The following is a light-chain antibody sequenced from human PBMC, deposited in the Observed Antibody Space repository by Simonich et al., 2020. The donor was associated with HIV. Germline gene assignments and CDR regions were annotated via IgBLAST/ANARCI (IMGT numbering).Light chain of an antibody. CDR2: AAS. Sequence: DIQMTQSPSSLSASVGDRVTITRRARQSICSYLNWYQQKPGKAPKLLIYAASSLQSGVPSRFSGSGSGTDFTLTISSLQPEDFATYYCQQSYSTPRTFGQGTKVEIK. J-gene: IGKJ1*01. V-gene: IGKV1-39*01. CDR1: QSICSY. CDR3: QQSYSTPRT.